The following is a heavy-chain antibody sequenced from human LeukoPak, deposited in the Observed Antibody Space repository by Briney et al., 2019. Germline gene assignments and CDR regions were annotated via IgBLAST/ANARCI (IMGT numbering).Heavy chain of an antibody. CDR3: ARDKLAVLLWFGEHSHGMDV. CDR2: ISSSSSYI. Sequence: GGSLRLSCAASGFIFSSYSMNWVRQAPGKGLEWVSSISSSSSYIYYADSVKGRFTISRDNAKNSLYLQMNSLRAEDTAVYYCARDKLAVLLWFGEHSHGMDVWGKGTTVTVSS. CDR1: GFIFSSYS. J-gene: IGHJ6*04. D-gene: IGHD3-10*01. V-gene: IGHV3-21*01.